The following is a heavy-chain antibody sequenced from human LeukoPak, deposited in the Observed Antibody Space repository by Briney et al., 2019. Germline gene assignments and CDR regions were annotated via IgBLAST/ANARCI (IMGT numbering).Heavy chain of an antibody. CDR2: ISSSSSYI. Sequence: PGGSLRLSCAASGFTFSSYSMNWVRQAPGKGLEWVSSISSSSSYIYYADSVKGRFTISRDNAKNSLYLQMNSLRAEDTAVYYCARDHSLYDSSAGTTSRWGQGTLVTVSS. J-gene: IGHJ4*02. CDR3: ARDHSLYDSSAGTTSR. D-gene: IGHD3-22*01. CDR1: GFTFSSYS. V-gene: IGHV3-21*01.